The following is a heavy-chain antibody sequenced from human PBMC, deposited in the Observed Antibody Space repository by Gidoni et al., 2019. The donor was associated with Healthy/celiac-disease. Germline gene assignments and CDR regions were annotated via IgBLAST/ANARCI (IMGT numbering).Heavy chain of an antibody. CDR2: IWYDGSNK. D-gene: IGHD5-18*01. CDR1: GFTFSSYG. J-gene: IGHJ6*02. CDR3: ARIQLWKGDYGMDV. V-gene: IGHV3-33*08. Sequence: QVQLVESGGGVVQPGRSLRLSCAASGFTFSSYGLHWVRQAPGKGLEWVAVIWYDGSNKYYADSVKGRFTISRDNSKNTLYLQMNSLRAEDTAVYYCARIQLWKGDYGMDVWGQGTTVTVSS.